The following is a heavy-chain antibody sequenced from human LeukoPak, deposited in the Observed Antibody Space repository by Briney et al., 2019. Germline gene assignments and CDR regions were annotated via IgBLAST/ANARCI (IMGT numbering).Heavy chain of an antibody. Sequence: PSETLSLTCTVSSGSISSFSWIWVRQPAGKGLEWIGRIYTNGGTDYNPSLESRLTMSVDTSENQCSLKLTSVTAADTAVYYCARDSPFTMYHAFDIWGQGTVVTVSS. CDR3: ARDSPFTMYHAFDI. J-gene: IGHJ3*02. CDR2: IYTNGGT. D-gene: IGHD3-10*02. V-gene: IGHV4-4*07. CDR1: SGSISSFS.